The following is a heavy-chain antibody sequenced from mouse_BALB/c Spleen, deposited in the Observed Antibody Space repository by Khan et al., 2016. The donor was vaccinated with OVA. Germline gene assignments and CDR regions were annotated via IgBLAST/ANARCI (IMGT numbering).Heavy chain of an antibody. V-gene: IGHV3-2*02. Sequence: EVQLQESGPGLVKPSQSLSLTCTVTGYSITRDYAWNWIRQFPGNKLEWMGYITNSGSTNYNTSLKSRISITRDTSKNQFFLQLNSVTTEYTATYCCASELGRYYAMDYWGKGPSVTVSS. J-gene: IGHJ4*01. CDR3: ASELGRYYAMDY. CDR1: GYSITRDYA. D-gene: IGHD4-1*01. CDR2: ITNSGST.